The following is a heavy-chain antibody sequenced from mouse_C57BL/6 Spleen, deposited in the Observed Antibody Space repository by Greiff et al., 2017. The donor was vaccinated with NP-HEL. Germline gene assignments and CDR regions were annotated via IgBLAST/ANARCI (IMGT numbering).Heavy chain of an antibody. CDR1: GYTFTSYW. V-gene: IGHV1-69*01. J-gene: IGHJ3*01. Sequence: QVQLKQPGAELVMPGASVKLSCKASGYTFTSYWMHWVKQRPGQGLEWIGEIDPSDSYTNYNQKFKGKSTLTVDKSSSTAYMQLSSLTSEDSAVYYCARGSYYYGSSPFAYWGPGTLVTVSA. CDR3: ARGSYYYGSSPFAY. CDR2: IDPSDSYT. D-gene: IGHD1-1*01.